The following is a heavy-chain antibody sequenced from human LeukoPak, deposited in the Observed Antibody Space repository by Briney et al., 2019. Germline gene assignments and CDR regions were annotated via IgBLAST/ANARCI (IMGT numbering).Heavy chain of an antibody. J-gene: IGHJ4*02. D-gene: IGHD3-3*01. V-gene: IGHV3-30*03. CDR2: ISYDGSNK. CDR3: ARDYYHFGSGWGRPLDY. Sequence: GRSLRLSCAASGFTFSSYGMHWVRQAPGKGLEWVAVISYDGSNKYYADSVKGRFTISRDNSKNTLYLQMNSLRAEDTAVYYCARDYYHFGSGWGRPLDYWGQGTLVSVSS. CDR1: GFTFSSYG.